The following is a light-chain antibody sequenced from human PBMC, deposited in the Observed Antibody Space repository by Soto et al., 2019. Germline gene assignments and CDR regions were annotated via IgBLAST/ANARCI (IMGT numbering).Light chain of an antibody. CDR3: QQRSTSIT. CDR1: TTVSSY. J-gene: IGKJ5*01. CDR2: DES. Sequence: IVLTQSPATLSLWPGETAILSCRASTTVSSYLSWYQHNPGQAPRLLIYDESKRPPGIPARFSGSGSGPDFTLTHSSLEPEDFAVYYCQQRSTSITFGQGTRLEIE. V-gene: IGKV3-11*01.